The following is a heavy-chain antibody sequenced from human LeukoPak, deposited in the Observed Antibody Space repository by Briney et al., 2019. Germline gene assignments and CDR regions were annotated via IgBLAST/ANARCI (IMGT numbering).Heavy chain of an antibody. CDR2: ISSSGSTI. J-gene: IGHJ4*02. Sequence: GGSLRLSCAASGFTFSDYYMSWIRQAPGKGLEWVSYISSSGSTIYYADSVKGRITISRDNAKNSLYLQMNSLRADDTAVYYCAREQRHYHSGSRSNHLDYWGQGALVTVSS. CDR3: AREQRHYHSGSRSNHLDY. V-gene: IGHV3-11*04. D-gene: IGHD3-10*01. CDR1: GFTFSDYY.